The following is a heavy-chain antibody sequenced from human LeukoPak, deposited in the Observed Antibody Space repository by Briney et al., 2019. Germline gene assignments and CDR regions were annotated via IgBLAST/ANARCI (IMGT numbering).Heavy chain of an antibody. Sequence: GGSLRLSCAASGFTFSSYAMHWVRQAPGKGLEWVAVISYDGSNKYYADSVKGRFTISRDNSKNTLYLQMNSLRAEDTAVYYCARGLWCSGGSYYVGEFDYWGQGTLVTVSS. CDR1: GFTFSSYA. CDR2: ISYDGSNK. D-gene: IGHD2-15*01. V-gene: IGHV3-30-3*01. J-gene: IGHJ4*02. CDR3: ARGLWCSGGSYYVGEFDY.